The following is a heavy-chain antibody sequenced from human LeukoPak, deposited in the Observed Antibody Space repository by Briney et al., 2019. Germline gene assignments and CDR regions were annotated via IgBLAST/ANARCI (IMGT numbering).Heavy chain of an antibody. CDR1: GFTFSSYA. D-gene: IGHD4-11*01. CDR3: ARDGALYSNYYYYYAMDV. V-gene: IGHV3-30-3*01. J-gene: IGHJ6*02. Sequence: GGSLRLSCAASGFTFSSYAMHWVRQAPGKGLEWVAVISYDGSNKYYADSVKGRFTISRDNSKNTLYLQMNSLRAEDTAVYYCARDGALYSNYYYYYAMDVWGQGTTVTVSS. CDR2: ISYDGSNK.